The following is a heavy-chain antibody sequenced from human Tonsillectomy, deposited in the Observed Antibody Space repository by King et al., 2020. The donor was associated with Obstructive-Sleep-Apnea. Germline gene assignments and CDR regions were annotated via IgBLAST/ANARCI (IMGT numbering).Heavy chain of an antibody. D-gene: IGHD6-13*01. CDR3: ARDEQLGFYYYYGMDV. Sequence: QLVQSGAEVKKPGASVKVSCKASGYTFSSYGISWVRQAPGQGLEWMGWISVYNGNANYAQKFQGRATMTTDTSTSTTYMELRNLRSDDTAVYYCARDEQLGFYYYYGMDVWGQGTTVTVSS. J-gene: IGHJ6*02. CDR2: ISVYNGNA. CDR1: GYTFSSYG. V-gene: IGHV1-18*04.